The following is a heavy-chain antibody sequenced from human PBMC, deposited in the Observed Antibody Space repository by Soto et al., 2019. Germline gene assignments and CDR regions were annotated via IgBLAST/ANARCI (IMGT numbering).Heavy chain of an antibody. CDR3: ASRMTTVVSFDY. CDR1: GGTFSSYA. V-gene: IGHV1-69*13. D-gene: IGHD4-17*01. Sequence: SVKVSCKASGGTFSSYAISWVRQAPGQGLEWMGGIIPIFGTANYAQKFQGRVTITADESTSTAYMELSSLRSEDTAVYYCASRMTTVVSFDYWGQGTLVTVSS. J-gene: IGHJ4*02. CDR2: IIPIFGTA.